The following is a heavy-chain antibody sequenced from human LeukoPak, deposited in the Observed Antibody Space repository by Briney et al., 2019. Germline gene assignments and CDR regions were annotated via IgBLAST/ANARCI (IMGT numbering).Heavy chain of an antibody. Sequence: GRSLRLSCAASGFTFSSYGMHWVRQAPGKGLEWVAVMWYDGSNKYYADSVKGRFTISRDNSKNTLYLQMNSLRAEDTAVYYCARDGERLGGPNWFDPWGQGTLVTVSS. CDR3: ARDGERLGGPNWFDP. CDR2: MWYDGSNK. CDR1: GFTFSSYG. D-gene: IGHD3-16*01. V-gene: IGHV3-33*01. J-gene: IGHJ5*02.